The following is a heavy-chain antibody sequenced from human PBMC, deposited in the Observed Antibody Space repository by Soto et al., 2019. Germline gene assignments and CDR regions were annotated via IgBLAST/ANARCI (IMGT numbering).Heavy chain of an antibody. D-gene: IGHD3-3*01. CDR1: GFTFSSYA. CDR3: VKYGVSYVFWSGYWVHYYYGMDV. CDR2: ISSNGGST. Sequence: GGSLRLSCSASGFTFSSYAMHWVRQAPGKGLEYVSAISSNGGSTYYADSVKGRFTISRDNSKNTLYLQMSSLRAEYTAVYYCVKYGVSYVFWSGYWVHYYYGMDVWGQGTTVTVSS. J-gene: IGHJ6*02. V-gene: IGHV3-64D*08.